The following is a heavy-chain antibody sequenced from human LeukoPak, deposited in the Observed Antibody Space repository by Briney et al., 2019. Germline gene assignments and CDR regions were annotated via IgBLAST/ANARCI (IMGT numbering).Heavy chain of an antibody. D-gene: IGHD3-22*01. J-gene: IGHJ4*02. CDR3: ARDLPIYYDSSGPLDY. Sequence: ASVKVSCKASGYTFTSYYMHWVRHAPGQGLEWMGIINPSGGSTSYAQKFQGRVTMTRDTSTSTVYMELSSLRSEDTAVYYCARDLPIYYDSSGPLDYWGQGTLVTVSS. CDR1: GYTFTSYY. CDR2: INPSGGST. V-gene: IGHV1-46*01.